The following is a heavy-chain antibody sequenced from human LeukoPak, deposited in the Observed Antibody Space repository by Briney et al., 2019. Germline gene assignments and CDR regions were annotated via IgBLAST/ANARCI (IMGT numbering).Heavy chain of an antibody. J-gene: IGHJ1*01. CDR3: ARHRGYCSSTSCRGFQH. CDR2: INHSGST. V-gene: IGHV4-34*01. CDR1: GGSFSGYY. D-gene: IGHD2-2*01. Sequence: SETLSLTCAVYGGSFSGYYWSWIRQPPGKGLEWIGEINHSGSTNYNPSLKSRVTISVDTSKNQFSLKLSSVTAADTAVYYCARHRGYCSSTSCRGFQHWGQGTLVTVSS.